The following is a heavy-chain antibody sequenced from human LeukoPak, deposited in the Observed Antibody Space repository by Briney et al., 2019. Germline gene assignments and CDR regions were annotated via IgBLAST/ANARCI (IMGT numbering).Heavy chain of an antibody. CDR2: INHSGST. CDR3: ARRSRDSVVRYFDL. J-gene: IGHJ2*01. D-gene: IGHD2-15*01. V-gene: IGHV4-34*01. Sequence: PSETLSLTCAVYGGSASGYYWSWIRQPPGKGLEWIGEINHSGSTNYNPSLESRLTILEVPCKNQLSLKLSSVTAADTAVYYCARRSRDSVVRYFDLWGRGTLVTVSS. CDR1: GGSASGYY.